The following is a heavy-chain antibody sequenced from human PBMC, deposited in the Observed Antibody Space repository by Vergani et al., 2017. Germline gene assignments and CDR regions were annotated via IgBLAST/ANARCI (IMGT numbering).Heavy chain of an antibody. J-gene: IGHJ4*02. Sequence: EVQLVESGGGLIQPGGSLRLSCAASGFTVSSNYMSWVRQAPGKGLEWVSVIYSGGSTYYADSVKGRFTISRVNSKNTLYLQMNSLRAEDTAVYYCARTGSIAAAESGFDYWGQGTLVTVSS. CDR1: GFTVSSNY. CDR3: ARTGSIAAAESGFDY. V-gene: IGHV3-53*01. CDR2: IYSGGST. D-gene: IGHD6-13*01.